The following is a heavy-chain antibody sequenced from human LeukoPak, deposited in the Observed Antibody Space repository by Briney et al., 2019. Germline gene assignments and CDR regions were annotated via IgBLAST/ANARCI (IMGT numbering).Heavy chain of an antibody. CDR1: QLPSRSHE. CDR3: VRDGRYCSGGRCFPI. CDR2: ISSSGSAM. D-gene: IGHD2-15*01. J-gene: IGHJ4*02. Sequence: SQRLSCVAPQLPSRSHEMNSVRYAPRNGLKCVSFISSSGSAMYYADSVKGRFTISRDNAKNSLYLQMNSLRAEDTALYYCVRDGRYCSGGRCFPIWGQGTLVTVST. V-gene: IGHV3-48*03.